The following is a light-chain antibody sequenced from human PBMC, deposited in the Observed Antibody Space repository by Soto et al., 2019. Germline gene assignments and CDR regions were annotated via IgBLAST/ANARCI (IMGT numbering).Light chain of an antibody. CDR1: NIGSKG. J-gene: IGLJ1*01. V-gene: IGLV3-21*04. CDR3: QVWDSSSDHYV. CDR2: YDN. Sequence: SSELTQPPSVSVAPGKTARITCGGNNIGSKGVHWYQQKPGQAPVLVIYYDNDRPSGIPERFSGSNSGNTATLTISRVEAGDEEDYYCQVWDSSSDHYVFGTGTKLTV.